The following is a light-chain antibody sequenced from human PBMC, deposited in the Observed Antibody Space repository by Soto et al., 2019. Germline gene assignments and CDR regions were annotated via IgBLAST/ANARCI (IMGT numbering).Light chain of an antibody. V-gene: IGLV1-51*01. Sequence: QSVITQAPSVSAAPGQKFTISCSGSISNIGGNSVSWYQQLPGTAPKLLIYDDNKRPSGIPDRFSGSKYGTSATLGITGFQTGDEADYYCGSWDSSLSAYVFGTGTKVTVL. CDR2: DDN. CDR3: GSWDSSLSAYV. J-gene: IGLJ1*01. CDR1: ISNIGGNS.